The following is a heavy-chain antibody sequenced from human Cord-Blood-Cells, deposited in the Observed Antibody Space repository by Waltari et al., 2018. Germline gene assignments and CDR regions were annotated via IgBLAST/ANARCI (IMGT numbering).Heavy chain of an antibody. Sequence: QVQLVQSGAEVKKPGASVKVSCKASGYTFTGYSMHSVRQAAGQGLEGMGWISADSGRTNHAQKCQGRVTMTRDTSISTADMELSRLRSDDTAVYYCAREVGIAQLVDYWGQGTLVTVSS. D-gene: IGHD6-6*01. CDR2: ISADSGRT. CDR1: GYTFTGYS. J-gene: IGHJ4*02. V-gene: IGHV1-2*02. CDR3: AREVGIAQLVDY.